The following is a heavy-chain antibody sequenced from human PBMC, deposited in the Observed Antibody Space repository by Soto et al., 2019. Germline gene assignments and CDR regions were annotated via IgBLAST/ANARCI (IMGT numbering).Heavy chain of an antibody. J-gene: IGHJ4*02. D-gene: IGHD2-2*01. CDR2: IWYDGSNK. CDR1: GFTFSSYG. CDR3: ARDRKIGCGSTSCFLGDTFDY. V-gene: IGHV3-33*01. Sequence: QVQLVKSGGGVVQPGRSLRLSCAASGFTFSSYGMHWVRQAPGKGLEWVAVIWYDGSNKYYADSVKGRFTISRDNSKNTLYLQMNSLRAEDTAVYYRARDRKIGCGSTSCFLGDTFDYWGQGTLVTGSS.